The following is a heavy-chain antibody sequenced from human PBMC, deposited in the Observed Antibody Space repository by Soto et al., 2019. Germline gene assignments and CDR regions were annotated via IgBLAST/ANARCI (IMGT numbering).Heavy chain of an antibody. D-gene: IGHD3-22*01. CDR3: TRLNYYDTSGYPYFFDY. Sequence: PSETLSLTCSVSGDSVSEFYWSWIRQSPGKGLEWIGYVHYVGTTKYNPSHKSRVTISVDTSKKQFSLNLRSVTAADTAVYYCTRLNYYDTSGYPYFFDYWGQGAPVTVSS. CDR1: GDSVSEFY. V-gene: IGHV4-59*02. CDR2: VHYVGTT. J-gene: IGHJ4*02.